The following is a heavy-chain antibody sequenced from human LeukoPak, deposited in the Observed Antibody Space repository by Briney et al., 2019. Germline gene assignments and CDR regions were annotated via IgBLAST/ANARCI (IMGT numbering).Heavy chain of an antibody. Sequence: ASVTVSCKASGYTFTSYYMHWVRQAPGQGLEWMGIINPSGGSTSYAQKFQGRVTMTRDTSTSTVYMELSSLRSEDTAVYYCARGVTYYDFWSGYYDYWGQGTLVTVSS. D-gene: IGHD3-3*01. J-gene: IGHJ4*02. V-gene: IGHV1-46*01. CDR3: ARGVTYYDFWSGYYDY. CDR2: INPSGGST. CDR1: GYTFTSYY.